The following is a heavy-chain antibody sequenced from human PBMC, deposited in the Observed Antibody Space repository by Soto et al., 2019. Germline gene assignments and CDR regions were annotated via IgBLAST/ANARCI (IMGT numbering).Heavy chain of an antibody. CDR2: INPNSGGT. J-gene: IGHJ6*02. D-gene: IGHD2-15*01. CDR1: GYTFTGYY. V-gene: IGHV1-2*04. Sequence: ASVKVSCKASGYTFTGYYMHWVRQAPGQGLEWMGWINPNSGGTNYAQKFQGWVTMTRDTSISTAYMGLSGLRSDDTAVYCCARVGSRYYYGMDVWGQGTTVTVSS. CDR3: ARVGSRYYYGMDV.